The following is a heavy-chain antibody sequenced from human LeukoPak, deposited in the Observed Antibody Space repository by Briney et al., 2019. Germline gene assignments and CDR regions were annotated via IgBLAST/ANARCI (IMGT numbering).Heavy chain of an antibody. D-gene: IGHD3-22*01. J-gene: IGHJ6*02. CDR3: AKDLLTMIVVVPSGMDV. V-gene: IGHV3-23*01. CDR2: ISGSGGCT. CDR1: GFTFSSYA. Sequence: PGGSLRLSCAASGFTFSSYAMSWVRQAPGKGLEWVSAISGSGGCTYYADSVKGRFTISRDNSKNTLYLQMNSLRAEDTAVYYCAKDLLTMIVVVPSGMDVWGQGTTVTVSS.